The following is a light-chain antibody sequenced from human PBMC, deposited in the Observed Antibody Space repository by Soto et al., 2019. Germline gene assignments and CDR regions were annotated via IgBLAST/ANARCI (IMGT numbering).Light chain of an antibody. Sequence: QSVLTQPPSVSGAPGQRVTISCTGSSSNTGAGYGVHWYQQLPGTAPKLLIYGNNNRPSGVPDRFSGSNSGTSASLAITGLQAEDEADYYCQSYDSSLSGYVFGVGTKLTVL. CDR2: GNN. CDR1: SSNTGAGYG. J-gene: IGLJ1*01. CDR3: QSYDSSLSGYV. V-gene: IGLV1-40*01.